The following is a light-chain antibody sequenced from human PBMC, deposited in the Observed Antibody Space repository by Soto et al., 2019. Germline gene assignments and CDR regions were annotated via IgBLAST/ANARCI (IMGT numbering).Light chain of an antibody. Sequence: EIVLTQSPGTLSLSPGERATLSCRASQSISSTYLAWYRQKSGQAPRLLIYAASSRATGIPDRFSGSGSGTGFTPTISRLEHEDFAVYYCQQYFASSWTFGQGTKVDSK. J-gene: IGKJ1*01. V-gene: IGKV3-20*01. CDR1: QSISSTY. CDR2: AAS. CDR3: QQYFASSWT.